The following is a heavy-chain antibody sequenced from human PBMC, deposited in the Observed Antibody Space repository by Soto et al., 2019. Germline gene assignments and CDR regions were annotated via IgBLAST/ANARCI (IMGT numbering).Heavy chain of an antibody. CDR2: ISYDGSNK. Sequence: QVQLVESGGGVVQPGRSLRLSCAASGFTFSNYGMHWVRQAPGKGLEWVAVISYDGSNKYYADSVKGRFTISRDNSKNTLYLQINSLGAEDTAVYYCLRTMAFDNWGQGTMVTVSS. CDR3: LRTMAFDN. CDR1: GFTFSNYG. J-gene: IGHJ4*02. V-gene: IGHV3-30*03. D-gene: IGHD3-10*01.